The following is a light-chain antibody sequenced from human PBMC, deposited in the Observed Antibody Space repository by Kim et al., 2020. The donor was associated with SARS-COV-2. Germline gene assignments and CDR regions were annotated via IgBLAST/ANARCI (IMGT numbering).Light chain of an antibody. CDR3: QSYDNSLNSYV. CDR1: SPNIGANFD. J-gene: IGLJ1*01. Sequence: QRIAVSCTGSSPNIGANFDFHWYKHLPGTPPKRLIYGNNNRPPGGPDRFSGSKSGTSASLAIMWLQAEDEADYYCQSYDNSLNSYVFGSGTKVTVL. CDR2: GNN. V-gene: IGLV1-40*01.